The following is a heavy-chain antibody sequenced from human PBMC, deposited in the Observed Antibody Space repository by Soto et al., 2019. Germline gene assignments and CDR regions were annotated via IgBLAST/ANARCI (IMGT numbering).Heavy chain of an antibody. J-gene: IGHJ5*02. D-gene: IGHD4-17*01. CDR3: ARDRRSDYGDYVVNWFDP. CDR1: GGSISSYY. Sequence: KSSETLSLTCTVSGGSISSYYWSWIRQPPGKGLEWIGYIYYSGSTNYNPSLKSRVTISVDTSKNQFSLKLSSVTAADTAVYYCARDRRSDYGDYVVNWFDPWGQGTPVTVS. V-gene: IGHV4-59*13. CDR2: IYYSGST.